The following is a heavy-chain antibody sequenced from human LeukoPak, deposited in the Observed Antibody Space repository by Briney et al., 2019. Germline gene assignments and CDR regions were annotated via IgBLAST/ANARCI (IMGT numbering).Heavy chain of an antibody. CDR3: NYALAGRGRGFDS. CDR2: INEDGRGK. D-gene: IGHD6-19*01. V-gene: IGHV3-7*03. J-gene: IGHJ4*02. CDR1: GFMVSNYW. Sequence: TGGSLRLSCAASGFMVSNYWMSWVRQAPGKGLEWVGNINEDGRGKYYVDSVKGRCTISRDNAKHSLYLQLKSLRVEDTDLSYCNYALAGRGRGFDSWGQGTLVTVSS.